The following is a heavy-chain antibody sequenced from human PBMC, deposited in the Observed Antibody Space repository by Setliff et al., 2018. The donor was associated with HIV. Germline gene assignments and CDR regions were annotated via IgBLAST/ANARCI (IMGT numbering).Heavy chain of an antibody. CDR3: ARISGNDRGDYYYHYFGY. Sequence: ASVKVSCKASGYTFRNYAVHWVRQAPGQRLEWMGWIDSGNGNTKISPKFQDRVTIIRDTSATTVYMEVNSLRSEDTAVYYCARISGNDRGDYYYHYFGYWGQGTLVTVSS. J-gene: IGHJ4*02. V-gene: IGHV1-3*04. D-gene: IGHD3-22*01. CDR2: IDSGNGNT. CDR1: GYTFRNYA.